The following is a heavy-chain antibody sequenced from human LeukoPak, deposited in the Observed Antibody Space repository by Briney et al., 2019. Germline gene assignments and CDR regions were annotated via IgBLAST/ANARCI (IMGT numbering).Heavy chain of an antibody. CDR2: ISCSSSYI. V-gene: IGHV3-21*01. Sequence: GGSLRLSCAASGFIFSSYSMNWVRQAPGKGLEWVSSISCSSSYIYYVHSVKGRFTNSRDKAKKALYLQMNSLRAEDTAVYYCARDPGKYYDFWRGDDHYFDYWGQGTLVTVSS. J-gene: IGHJ4*02. D-gene: IGHD3-3*01. CDR3: ARDPGKYYDFWRGDDHYFDY. CDR1: GFIFSSYS.